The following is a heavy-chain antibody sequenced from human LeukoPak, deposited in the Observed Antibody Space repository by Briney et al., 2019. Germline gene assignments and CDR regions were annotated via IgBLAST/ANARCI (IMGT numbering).Heavy chain of an antibody. V-gene: IGHV3-23*01. CDR1: GFTFSNYV. CDR2: ISGSGAST. D-gene: IGHD3-16*01. J-gene: IGHJ3*02. CDR3: ARATGTWGHDGFHI. Sequence: PGGSLRLSCAASGFTFSNYVISWVRQAPGKGLEWVSGISGSGASTYYADSVRGRFTISRENSKNTVYLQVNSLRAEDTAAYYCARATGTWGHDGFHIWGQGTMVTVSS.